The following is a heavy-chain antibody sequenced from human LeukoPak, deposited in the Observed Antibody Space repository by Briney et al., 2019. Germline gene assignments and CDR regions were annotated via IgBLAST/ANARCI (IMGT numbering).Heavy chain of an antibody. CDR3: ARGYYYDSSGYPDY. D-gene: IGHD3-22*01. V-gene: IGHV4-59*01. J-gene: IGHJ4*02. CDR2: IYYSGST. CDR1: GGSISSYY. Sequence: SETLSLTCTVSGGSISSYYWSWIRQPPGKGLEWIGYIYYSGSTNYTPSLKSRVTISVDTSKNQFSLKLSSVTAADTDVYYCARGYYYDSSGYPDYWGQGTLVTVSS.